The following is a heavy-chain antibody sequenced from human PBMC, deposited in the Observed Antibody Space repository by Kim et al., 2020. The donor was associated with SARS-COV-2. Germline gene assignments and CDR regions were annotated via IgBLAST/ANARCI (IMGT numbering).Heavy chain of an antibody. CDR3: ARDRSGSYSGWLDP. D-gene: IGHD1-26*01. Sequence: ADSVTRRFTISRDNSQTTLYLQMNSLRAEDTAVYYCARDRSGSYSGWLDPWGQGTLVTVSS. J-gene: IGHJ5*02. V-gene: IGHV3-30*01.